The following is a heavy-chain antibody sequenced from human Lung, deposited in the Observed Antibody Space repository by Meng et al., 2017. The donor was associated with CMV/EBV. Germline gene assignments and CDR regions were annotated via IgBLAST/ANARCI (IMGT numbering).Heavy chain of an antibody. CDR3: ARARLSSRSMDF. CDR1: GASLSGYY. CDR2: ISHSGTT. D-gene: IGHD2/OR15-2a*01. V-gene: IGHV4-34*01. Sequence: SXTXSLXCAVYGASLSGYYWTWIRQPPGTGLEWIGEISHSGTTNYNPSLKSRVFISVDTSKNQLSLNLTPVTAADTAVYYCARARLSSRSMDFWGQGPPVTVSS. J-gene: IGHJ6*02.